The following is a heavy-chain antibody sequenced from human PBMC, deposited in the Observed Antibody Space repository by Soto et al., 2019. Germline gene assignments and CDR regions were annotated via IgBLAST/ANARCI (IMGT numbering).Heavy chain of an antibody. CDR1: GGTFSSYA. CDR2: IIPIFGTA. V-gene: IGHV1-69*12. CDR3: ASQLTGDYYYYGMDV. D-gene: IGHD7-27*01. J-gene: IGHJ6*02. Sequence: QVQLVQSGAEVKKPGSSVKVSCKASGGTFSSYAISWVRQAPGQGLEWMGGIIPIFGTADYAQKFQGRVTITADEPTSTAYMELSSRRSEDTAVYYCASQLTGDYYYYGMDVWGQGTTVTVSS.